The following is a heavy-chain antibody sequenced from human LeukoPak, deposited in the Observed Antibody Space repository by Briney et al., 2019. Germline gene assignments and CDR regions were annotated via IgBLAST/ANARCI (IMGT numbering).Heavy chain of an antibody. D-gene: IGHD3-10*01. CDR3: ARGVRSMDV. V-gene: IGHV4-59*01. J-gene: IGHJ6*02. CDR1: GGSISGYY. Sequence: PSETLSLTCTVSGGSISGYYWSWIRQPPGRGLEWFGYVHYSGGTNYNPSLKSRVTMSVDTSKNQFSLRLSSVTAADTAVYYCARGVRSMDVWGQGTTVIASS. CDR2: VHYSGGT.